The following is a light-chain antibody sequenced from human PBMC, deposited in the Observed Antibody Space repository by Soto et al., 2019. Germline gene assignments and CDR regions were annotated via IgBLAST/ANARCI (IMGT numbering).Light chain of an antibody. CDR3: QQYGSSPRT. V-gene: IGKV3-20*01. J-gene: IGKJ1*01. Sequence: EIVLTQSPGTLSLSPGERATLSCRASQSVSSNYLAWYQQKPGQAPRLLMYGASSRATGIPERFSGSGSGTDVTITISRLEPEDCEVYYCQQYGSSPRTFGQGTKVDIK. CDR1: QSVSSNY. CDR2: GAS.